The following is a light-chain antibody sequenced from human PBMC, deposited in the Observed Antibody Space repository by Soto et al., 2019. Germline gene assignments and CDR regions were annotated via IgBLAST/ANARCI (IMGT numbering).Light chain of an antibody. CDR2: DSN. V-gene: IGLV1-51*01. Sequence: QSALTQPPSVSAAPGQKVTISCSGSSSNIGNNYVSWYQQLLGTAPKLLIYDSNKRPSGIPDRFSGSKSGTSATLGITGLQTGDEADYYCGTWDNSLSAVVFGGGTKLTVL. CDR3: GTWDNSLSAVV. J-gene: IGLJ2*01. CDR1: SSNIGNNY.